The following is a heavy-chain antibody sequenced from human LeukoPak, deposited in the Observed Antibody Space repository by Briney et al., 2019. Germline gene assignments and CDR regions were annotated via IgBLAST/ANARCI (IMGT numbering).Heavy chain of an antibody. Sequence: SETLSLTCAVSGGSISSSNWWNWVRQPPGKGLEWIGEIYHSGSTNYNPSLKSRVTISLDKSKNQFSLRLSSVTAADTAVYYCARGEEYYYDSSGYYSPNYYYGMDVWGQGTTVTVSS. CDR1: GGSISSSNW. J-gene: IGHJ6*02. V-gene: IGHV4-4*02. CDR3: ARGEEYYYDSSGYYSPNYYYGMDV. CDR2: IYHSGST. D-gene: IGHD3-22*01.